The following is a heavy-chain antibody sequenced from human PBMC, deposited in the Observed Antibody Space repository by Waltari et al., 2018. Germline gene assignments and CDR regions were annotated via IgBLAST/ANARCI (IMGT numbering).Heavy chain of an antibody. J-gene: IGHJ3*02. Sequence: QITLTESGPTLVKPTQTLTLTCTFSGFSLDTIGVGVAWIRQPPGKALEWLALIYWDDDKLYSPSLKDMVTITKDTSKNQVVLTMTNVGPVDTATYYCARIFAASESSRGDAFDIWGQGTMVTVSS. CDR3: ARIFAASESSRGDAFDI. D-gene: IGHD3-10*01. V-gene: IGHV2-5*02. CDR1: GFSLDTIGVG. CDR2: IYWDDDK.